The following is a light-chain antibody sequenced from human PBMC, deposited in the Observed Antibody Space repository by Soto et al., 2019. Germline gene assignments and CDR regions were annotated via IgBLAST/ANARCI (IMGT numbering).Light chain of an antibody. CDR2: EVT. CDR1: SSDVGGDNY. V-gene: IGLV2-8*01. J-gene: IGLJ3*02. CDR3: SSHAGIINVV. Sequence: QSALTQPPSASGSPGQSVTISCTGTSSDVGGDNYVSWYQQHPGKAPKLMIYEVTKQPSGVPDRFSGSTSGNTASLTVSGLLAADEADYYCSSHAGIINVVFGGGTKLTVL.